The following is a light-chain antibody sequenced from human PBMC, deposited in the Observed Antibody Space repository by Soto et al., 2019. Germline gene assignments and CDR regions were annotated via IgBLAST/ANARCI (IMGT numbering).Light chain of an antibody. J-gene: IGLJ1*01. CDR1: SSNIGAGYD. CDR2: DDI. V-gene: IGLV1-40*01. CDR3: QSYDTGLGGSYV. Sequence: QSVLTQPPSVSGAPGQRVTISCTGSSSNIGAGYDVHWYQQRPGTAPRLLISDDINRPSGVPDRFSGSKSGTSASLAIAGLQADDEADYYCQSYDTGLGGSYVFGSGTKLTVL.